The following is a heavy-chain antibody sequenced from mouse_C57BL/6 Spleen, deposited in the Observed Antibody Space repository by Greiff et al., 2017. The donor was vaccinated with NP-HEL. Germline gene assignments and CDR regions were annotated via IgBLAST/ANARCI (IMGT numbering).Heavy chain of an antibody. Sequence: VQLQQSGPELVKPGASVKISCKASGYAFSSSWMNWVKQRPGKGLEWIGRIYPGDGDTNYNGKFKGKATLTADKSSSTAYMQLSSLTSEDSAVYFCARHYSNLYAMDYWGQGTSVTVSS. J-gene: IGHJ4*01. CDR1: GYAFSSSW. CDR2: IYPGDGDT. V-gene: IGHV1-82*01. CDR3: ARHYSNLYAMDY. D-gene: IGHD2-5*01.